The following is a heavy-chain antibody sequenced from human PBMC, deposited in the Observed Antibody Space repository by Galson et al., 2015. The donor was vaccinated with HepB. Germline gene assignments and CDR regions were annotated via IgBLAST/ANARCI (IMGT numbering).Heavy chain of an antibody. J-gene: IGHJ6*03. Sequence: SVKVSCKASGYTFTSYGISWVRQAPGQGLEWMGWISAYNGNTNYAQKLQGRVTMTTDTSTSTAYMELSSLRSEDTAVYYCAAAYSAGTMFDYYYYMDVWGKGTTVTVSS. CDR3: AAAYSAGTMFDYYYYMDV. CDR2: ISAYNGNT. D-gene: IGHD3-10*02. V-gene: IGHV1-18*04. CDR1: GYTFTSYG.